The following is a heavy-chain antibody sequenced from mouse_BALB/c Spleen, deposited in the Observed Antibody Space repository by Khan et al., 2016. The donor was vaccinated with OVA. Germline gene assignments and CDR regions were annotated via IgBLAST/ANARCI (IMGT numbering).Heavy chain of an antibody. Sequence: QVRLQQSGPELVRPGVSVKISCKGSAYTFTDYAMYWVKQSHAKSLEWIGLISTYSGSTNYNQKFKGKVTMTVDKSSSAAYMELARLTSEDSAIYYCARPAYDGYYDYWGQGTALTVSS. V-gene: IGHV1S137*01. D-gene: IGHD2-3*01. J-gene: IGHJ2*01. CDR1: AYTFTDYA. CDR2: ISTYSGST. CDR3: ARPAYDGYYDY.